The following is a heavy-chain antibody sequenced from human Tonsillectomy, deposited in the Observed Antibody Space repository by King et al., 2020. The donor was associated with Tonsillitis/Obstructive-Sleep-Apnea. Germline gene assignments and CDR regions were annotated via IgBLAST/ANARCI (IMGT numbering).Heavy chain of an antibody. CDR2: IYYSGST. J-gene: IGHJ5*02. V-gene: IGHV4-59*08. CDR3: ARHGGNWFDP. Sequence: VQLQESGPGLVKPSETLSLTCTVSGGSISSYYWSWIRQPPVKGLEWIGYIYYSGSTNYNPSLKSRVTISVDTSKNQFSLKLSSVTAADTAVYYCARHGGNWFDPWGQGTLVTVSS. CDR1: GGSISSYY.